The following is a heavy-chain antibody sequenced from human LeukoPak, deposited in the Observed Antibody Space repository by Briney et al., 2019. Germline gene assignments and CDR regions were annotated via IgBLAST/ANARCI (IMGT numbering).Heavy chain of an antibody. V-gene: IGHV3-30*18. CDR2: ISYDGSNK. J-gene: IGHJ4*02. D-gene: IGHD3-22*01. CDR1: GFTFSSYG. Sequence: GGSLRLSCAASGFTFSSYGMHWVRQAPGKGLEWVAVISYDGSNKYYADSVKGRFTISRDNSKNTLYLQMNSLRAEDTALYYCAKDIAGSIVVVITAFDYWGQGTLVTVSS. CDR3: AKDIAGSIVVVITAFDY.